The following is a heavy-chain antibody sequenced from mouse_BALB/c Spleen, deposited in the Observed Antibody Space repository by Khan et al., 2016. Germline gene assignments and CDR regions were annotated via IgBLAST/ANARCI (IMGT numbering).Heavy chain of an antibody. J-gene: IGHJ4*01. CDR1: GYTFTTYT. D-gene: IGHD1-1*02. V-gene: IGHV1-4*01. CDR2: INPTSGYS. CDR3: ARSLPFVGGDY. Sequence: QMQLQQSGAELARPGASVKMSCKASGYTFTTYTMHWVKQRPGQGLEYIGYINPTSGYSNYNQKFKDKATLTADKSSSTVYMQLSSLTSEDSAVYYCARSLPFVGGDYWGQGTSVTVSS.